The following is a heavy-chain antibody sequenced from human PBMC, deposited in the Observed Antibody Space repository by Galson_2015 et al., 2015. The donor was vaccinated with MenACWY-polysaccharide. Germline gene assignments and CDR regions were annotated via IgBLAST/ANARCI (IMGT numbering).Heavy chain of an antibody. J-gene: IGHJ4*02. V-gene: IGHV3-53*01. CDR1: GFNVGGLY. CDR2: MYSGGFT. Sequence: SLRLSCAASGFNVGGLYMSWVRQAPGKRPEWVSIMYSGGFTEYEDSVKGRFTISRDISKNTVYLQMNRLKVEDTAVYYCARGAQRFFDYWGQGRLVTVSA. CDR3: ARGAQRFFDY.